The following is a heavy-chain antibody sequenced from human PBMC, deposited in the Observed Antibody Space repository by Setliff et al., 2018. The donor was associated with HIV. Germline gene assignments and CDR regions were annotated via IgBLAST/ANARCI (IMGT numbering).Heavy chain of an antibody. V-gene: IGHV3-23*01. CDR1: GFPVSYYI. CDR2: ISGDGGRAT. D-gene: IGHD4-17*01. J-gene: IGHJ4*02. Sequence: PGGSLRLSCVASGFPVSYYIMNWVRQAPGKGLEWVSIISGDGGRATHYTDSVKGRFTISRDASKNTLYLQMNSLRVEDTAVYYCGRSAAGNTGPFDLWGQGSPVTVSS. CDR3: GRSAAGNTGPFDL.